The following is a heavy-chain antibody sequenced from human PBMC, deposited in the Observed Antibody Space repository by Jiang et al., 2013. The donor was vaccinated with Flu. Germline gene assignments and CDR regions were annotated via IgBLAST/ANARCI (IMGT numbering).Heavy chain of an antibody. CDR3: AHRNREGLFDY. CDR2: IHWDDDK. J-gene: IGHJ4*02. CDR1: GFSLSTNGMG. D-gene: IGHD1-26*01. Sequence: KPTQTLTLTCTFSGFSLSTNGMGVGWIRQPPGKALEWLALIHWDDDKRFSQSLKSRLTIMKDTSKNQVVLIMTNMDPVDTATYYCAHRNREGLFDYWGQGILVTVSS. V-gene: IGHV2-5*02.